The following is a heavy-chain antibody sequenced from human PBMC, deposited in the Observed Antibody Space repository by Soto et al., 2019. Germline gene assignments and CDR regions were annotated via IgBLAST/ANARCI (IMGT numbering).Heavy chain of an antibody. V-gene: IGHV4-4*02. CDR1: GGSISSSNW. J-gene: IGHJ6*02. CDR3: ARSTDSSGYYPRWYYYGMDV. CDR2: IYHSGST. Sequence: QVQLQESGPGLVKPSGTLSLTCAVSGGSISSSNWWSWVRQPPGKGLEWIGEIYHSGSTNYNPSLKSRVTISVDKGKIQFSLKLSSVTAADKAVYYCARSTDSSGYYPRWYYYGMDVWGQGTTVTVSS. D-gene: IGHD3-22*01.